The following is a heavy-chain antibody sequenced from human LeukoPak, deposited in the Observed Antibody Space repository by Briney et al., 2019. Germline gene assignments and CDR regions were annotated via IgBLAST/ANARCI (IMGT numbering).Heavy chain of an antibody. CDR2: IYYSGST. CDR3: ARENSSSSRAFDY. J-gene: IGHJ4*02. CDR1: GGSISSNY. V-gene: IGHV4-59*12. D-gene: IGHD6-6*01. Sequence: PSETLSLTCTVSGGSISSNYWSWIRQPPGKGLEWIGYIYYSGSTNYNPSLKSRVTISVDTSKNQFSLKLNSVTAADTAVYYCARENSSSSRAFDYWGQGTLVTVSS.